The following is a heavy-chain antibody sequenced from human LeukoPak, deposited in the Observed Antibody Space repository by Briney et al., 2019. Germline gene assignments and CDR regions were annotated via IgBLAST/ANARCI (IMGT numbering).Heavy chain of an antibody. Sequence: PGGSLRLSCAASGFTFSSYAMSWVRQAPGKGLEWVSAISGSGGSTYYADSVKGGFTISRDNSKNTLYLQMNSLRAEDTAVYYCAKEAHIVVVPAAMFDYWGQGTLVTVSS. V-gene: IGHV3-23*01. CDR1: GFTFSSYA. J-gene: IGHJ4*02. CDR2: ISGSGGST. CDR3: AKEAHIVVVPAAMFDY. D-gene: IGHD2-2*01.